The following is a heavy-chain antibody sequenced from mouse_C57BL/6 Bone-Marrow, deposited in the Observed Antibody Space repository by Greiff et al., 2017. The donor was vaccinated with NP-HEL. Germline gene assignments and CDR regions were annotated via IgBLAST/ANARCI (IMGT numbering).Heavy chain of an antibody. CDR3: AGDFFITTVVAPFAY. CDR1: GYTFTSYW. D-gene: IGHD1-1*01. V-gene: IGHV1-55*01. CDR2: IYPGSGST. Sequence: QVQLQQPGAELVKPGASVKMSCKASGYTFTSYWITWVKQRPGQGLEWIGDIYPGSGSTNYNEKFKSKATLTVDTSSSTAYMQLSSLTSEDSAVYYCAGDFFITTVVAPFAYWGQGTLVTVSA. J-gene: IGHJ3*01.